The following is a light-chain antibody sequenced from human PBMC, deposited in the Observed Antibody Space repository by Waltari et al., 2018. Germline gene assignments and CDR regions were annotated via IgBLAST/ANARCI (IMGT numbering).Light chain of an antibody. CDR3: GQSTHWPVT. J-gene: IGKJ3*01. CDR1: QSLVHSDGNTY. Sequence: DVVMTQSPLIVPITPGQPASISCRSSQSLVHSDGNTYLNWYQQKPGPPPRLLIYKVSNRDSVVPDRFSGSGAGTDFTLRVSRVEAEDAGGDYCGQSTHWPVTFGPGTKLDIK. V-gene: IGKV2-30*02. CDR2: KVS.